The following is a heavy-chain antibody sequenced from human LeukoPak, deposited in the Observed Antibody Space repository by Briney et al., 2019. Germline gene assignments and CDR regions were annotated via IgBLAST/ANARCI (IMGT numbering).Heavy chain of an antibody. D-gene: IGHD3-3*01. CDR1: GGSFSGYY. CDR2: IYTSRST. J-gene: IGHJ6*03. CDR3: ARVPSYDFWSGYSYYYYMDV. Sequence: SETLSLTCAVYGGSFSGYYWSWIRQPAGKGLEWIGRIYTSRSTNYNPSLKSRVTISVDTSKNQFSLKLSSVTAADTAVYYCARVPSYDFWSGYSYYYYMDVWGKGTTVTVSS. V-gene: IGHV4-59*10.